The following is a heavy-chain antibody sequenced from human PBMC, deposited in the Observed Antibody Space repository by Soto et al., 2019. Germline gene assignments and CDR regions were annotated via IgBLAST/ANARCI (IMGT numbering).Heavy chain of an antibody. J-gene: IGHJ4*02. CDR2: ISYDGSNK. Sequence: QVQLVESGGGVVQPGRSLRLSCAASGFTFSSYAMHWVRQAPGKGLEWVAVISYDGSNKYYADSVKSRFTISRDNSKNTLYLQMNSLRAEDTAVYYCARGPLPYCSGGSCYSGVDYWGQGTLVTVSS. CDR3: ARGPLPYCSGGSCYSGVDY. V-gene: IGHV3-30-3*01. CDR1: GFTFSSYA. D-gene: IGHD2-15*01.